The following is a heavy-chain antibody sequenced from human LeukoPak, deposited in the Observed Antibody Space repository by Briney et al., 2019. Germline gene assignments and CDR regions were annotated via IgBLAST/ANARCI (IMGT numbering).Heavy chain of an antibody. V-gene: IGHV3-7*01. Sequence: GSLRLSCAASGFTFSSQWMSWARQAPGKGLEWVAIVNQGGTQKYYVDSVKGRFTTSRDNAENSLYLQMNSLRAEDTAVYYCAREHYFYYMDGWGKGTTVTVSS. CDR2: VNQGGTQK. CDR3: AREHYFYYMDG. J-gene: IGHJ6*03. CDR1: GFTFSSQW.